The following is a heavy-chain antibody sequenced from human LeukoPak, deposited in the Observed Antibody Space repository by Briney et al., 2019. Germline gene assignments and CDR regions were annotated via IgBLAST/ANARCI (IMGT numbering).Heavy chain of an antibody. CDR3: ARGLQQQQILGDYYYGMDV. CDR1: GFTVNSYY. J-gene: IGHJ6*02. D-gene: IGHD6-13*01. Sequence: GGSLRLSCAASGFTVNSYYMSWVRQAPGKGLEWVSLIYGDGSTSYADSVKGRFTISRDNSKKTLSLQMNSLRAEDTAMYYCARGLQQQQILGDYYYGMDVWGQGTTVTVSS. CDR2: IYGDGST. V-gene: IGHV3-53*01.